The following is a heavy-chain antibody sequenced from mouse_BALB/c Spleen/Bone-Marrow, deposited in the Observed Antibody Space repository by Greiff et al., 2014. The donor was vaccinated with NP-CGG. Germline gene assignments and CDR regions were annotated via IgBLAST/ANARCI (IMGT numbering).Heavy chain of an antibody. CDR2: INPSNGRT. J-gene: IGHJ4*01. D-gene: IGHD2-3*01. CDR1: GYTFTSYW. V-gene: IGHV1S81*02. Sequence: QVQLQQSGAELVKPGASVKLSCKASGYTFTSYWMHWVKQRPGQGLEWIGGINPSNGRTNYNEKFKSKATLTVDKSSSTAYMQLSSLTSEDSAVYYCARSDGYYPYYYAMDYWGQGTSDTVSS. CDR3: ARSDGYYPYYYAMDY.